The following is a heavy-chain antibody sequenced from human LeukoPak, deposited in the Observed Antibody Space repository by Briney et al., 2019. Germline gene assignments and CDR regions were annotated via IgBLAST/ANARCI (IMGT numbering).Heavy chain of an antibody. D-gene: IGHD2-21*01. Sequence: GGSLRLSCAASGFTFSSYAMSWVRQAPGKGLEWVSTISGTGSSTYYADSVKGRFTISRDNSKNTLYLQMNSLRAEDTAVYFCAKMEGTYCGGDCSIDYWGQGTLVTVSS. CDR1: GFTFSSYA. J-gene: IGHJ4*02. V-gene: IGHV3-23*01. CDR3: AKMEGTYCGGDCSIDY. CDR2: ISGTGSST.